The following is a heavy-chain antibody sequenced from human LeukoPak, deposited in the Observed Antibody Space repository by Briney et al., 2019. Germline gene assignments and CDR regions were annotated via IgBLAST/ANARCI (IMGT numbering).Heavy chain of an antibody. V-gene: IGHV4-34*01. Sequence: SETLSLTCAVYGGSFSGYCWSWIRQPPGKGLEWIGEINHSGSTNYNPSLKSRVTISADTSKNQFSLKLSSVTAADTAVYYCARGQQWYYYGSGSLDYWGQGTLVTVSS. CDR1: GGSFSGYC. D-gene: IGHD3-10*01. CDR2: INHSGST. J-gene: IGHJ4*02. CDR3: ARGQQWYYYGSGSLDY.